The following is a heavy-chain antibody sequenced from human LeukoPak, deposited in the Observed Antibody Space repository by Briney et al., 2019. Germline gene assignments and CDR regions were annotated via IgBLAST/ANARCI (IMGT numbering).Heavy chain of an antibody. J-gene: IGHJ3*02. V-gene: IGHV4-34*01. CDR3: ARGVARTYYHDSSAYSSFDI. Sequence: SETLSLTCAVYGESFSGFFWTWIRQPPGKGLEWIGEINHSRTTNDNPSLKSRVTLSVDTSKNQFSLKLTSVTAADTAVYYCARGVARTYYHDSSAYSSFDIWGQGTVATVSA. CDR2: INHSRTT. CDR1: GESFSGFF. D-gene: IGHD3-22*01.